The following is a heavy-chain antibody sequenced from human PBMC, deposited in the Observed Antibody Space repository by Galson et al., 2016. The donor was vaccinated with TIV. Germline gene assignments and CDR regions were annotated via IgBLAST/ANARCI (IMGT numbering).Heavy chain of an antibody. CDR3: ARVVGGKGGY. D-gene: IGHD1-26*01. V-gene: IGHV3-7*01. CDR2: IKQDGGEI. CDR1: GFSLGDYW. Sequence: SLRLSCAASGFSLGDYWMHWVRQASGKGLEWVANIKQDGGEISYVDSVRGRFIISRDNARNSLYLQMNSLRAEDTAVYYCARVVGGKGGYWGQGTLVTVSS. J-gene: IGHJ4*02.